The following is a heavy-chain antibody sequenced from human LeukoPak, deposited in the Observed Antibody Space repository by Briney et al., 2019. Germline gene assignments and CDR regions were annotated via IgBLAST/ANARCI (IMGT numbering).Heavy chain of an antibody. CDR1: GGSFSRYY. V-gene: IGHV4-34*01. Sequence: SDTLSLTCAVNGGSFSRYYWSWIRQPPGKGLEWIGSIYYSGSTYYNPSLKSRVTISVDTSKNQFSLKLSSVTAADTAVYYCARVDGSCSGGSCPSGNWFDPWGQGTLVTVSS. D-gene: IGHD2-15*01. CDR2: IYYSGST. CDR3: ARVDGSCSGGSCPSGNWFDP. J-gene: IGHJ5*02.